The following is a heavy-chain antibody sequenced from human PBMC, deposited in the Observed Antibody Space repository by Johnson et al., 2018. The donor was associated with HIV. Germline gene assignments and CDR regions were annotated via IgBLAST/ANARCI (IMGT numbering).Heavy chain of an antibody. V-gene: IGHV3-23*04. Sequence: VQLVESGGGLVQPGRSLRLSCAASGFTFDDYAMHWVRQAPGKGLEWVSAISGSGGSTYYADSVKGRFTISRDNSKNTLYLQMNSLKTEDTAVYYCTTELGIGAFDIWGQGTMVTVSS. CDR3: TTELGIGAFDI. CDR1: GFTFDDYA. D-gene: IGHD7-27*01. J-gene: IGHJ3*02. CDR2: ISGSGGST.